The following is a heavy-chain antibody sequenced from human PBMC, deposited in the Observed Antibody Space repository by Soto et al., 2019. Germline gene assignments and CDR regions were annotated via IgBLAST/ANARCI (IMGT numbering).Heavy chain of an antibody. CDR3: ASPEYYYDTSGWYY. V-gene: IGHV3-21*01. Sequence: EVQLVESGGGLVKPGGSLRLSCAASGFTFSTYSMNWVRQAPGKGLEWVSSISSSSSYIYYADSVKGRFTISRDNAKNSLYLQMNSLRDEDTAVYYCASPEYYYDTSGWYYWGQGTLVTVSS. CDR2: ISSSSSYI. D-gene: IGHD3-22*01. J-gene: IGHJ4*02. CDR1: GFTFSTYS.